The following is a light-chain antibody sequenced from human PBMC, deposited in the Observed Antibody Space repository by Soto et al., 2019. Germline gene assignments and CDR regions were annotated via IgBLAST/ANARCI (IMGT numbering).Light chain of an antibody. CDR2: DAF. Sequence: EIVLTQSPATLSLSPGERATLSCRASQSVSSYLAWYQQKPGQAPRLLIYDAFNRATGIPARFSGSASGTDFTLTISSLEPEDSAVYYCQQGGAFGPGTKVDIK. CDR1: QSVSSY. CDR3: QQGGA. V-gene: IGKV3-11*01. J-gene: IGKJ3*01.